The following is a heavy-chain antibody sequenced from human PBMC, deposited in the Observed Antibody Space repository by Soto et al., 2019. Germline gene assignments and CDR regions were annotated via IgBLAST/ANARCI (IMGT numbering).Heavy chain of an antibody. Sequence: SQTLSLTCAMSVDGVSSNSAAWSWISQSPSRGLEWLGRTYYRSKWYNDYAVSVKSRITINPDTSKNQFSLQLNSVTPEDTAVYYCARSPRAQWLVLYSYGMDFWGQGTTVTVSS. CDR1: VDGVSSNSAA. CDR2: TYYRSKWYN. CDR3: ARSPRAQWLVLYSYGMDF. V-gene: IGHV6-1*01. J-gene: IGHJ6*02. D-gene: IGHD6-19*01.